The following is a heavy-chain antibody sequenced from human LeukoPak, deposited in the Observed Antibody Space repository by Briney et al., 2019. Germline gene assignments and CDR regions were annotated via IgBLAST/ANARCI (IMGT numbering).Heavy chain of an antibody. V-gene: IGHV3-21*01. CDR2: ISSSSSYI. J-gene: IGHJ4*02. CDR3: ARPYDSSGYYYFDY. D-gene: IGHD3-22*01. Sequence: GGSLRLSCAASGFTFSTYGMSWVRQAPGKGLEWVSSISSSSSYIYYADSVKGRFTISRDNAKNSLYLQMNSLRAEDTAVYYCARPYDSSGYYYFDYWGQGTLVTVSS. CDR1: GFTFSTYG.